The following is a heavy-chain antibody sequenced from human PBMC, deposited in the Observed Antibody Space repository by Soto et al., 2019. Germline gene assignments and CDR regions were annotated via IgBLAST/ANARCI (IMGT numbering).Heavy chain of an antibody. CDR3: AMVNVYVTPCPQHV. CDR1: GYTFTRYG. D-gene: IGHD3-16*01. CDR2: INTYNGNT. Sequence: QVQLVQSGAEVKNPGASVKVSCKASGYTFTRYGIGWARQAPGQGLEWMGWINTYNGNTKNAQNVQGRVTLTTDTSTSTAYMDLRSMRYNYPAIYYCAMVNVYVTPCPQHVWGQGTTGIVAS. J-gene: IGHJ6*02. V-gene: IGHV1-18*01.